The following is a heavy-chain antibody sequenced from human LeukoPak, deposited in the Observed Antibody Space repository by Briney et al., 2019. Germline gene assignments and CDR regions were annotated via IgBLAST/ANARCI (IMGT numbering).Heavy chain of an antibody. CDR3: ASGSGIAVAGNFDY. D-gene: IGHD6-19*01. J-gene: IGHJ4*02. Sequence: GGSLRLSCAASGFTFSSYAMSWVRQAPGKGLEWVAVISYDGSNKYYADSVKGRFTISRDNSKNTLYLQMNSLRAEDTAVYYCASGSGIAVAGNFDYWGQGTLVTVSS. CDR2: ISYDGSNK. V-gene: IGHV3-30-3*01. CDR1: GFTFSSYA.